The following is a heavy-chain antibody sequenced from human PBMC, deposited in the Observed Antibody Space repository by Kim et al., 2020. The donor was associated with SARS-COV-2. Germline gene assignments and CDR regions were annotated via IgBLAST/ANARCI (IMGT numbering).Heavy chain of an antibody. CDR3: ARGLSPYYYDSSGYRFLGPHYYFDY. V-gene: IGHV4-34*01. CDR2: INHSGST. CDR1: GGSFSGYY. D-gene: IGHD3-22*01. Sequence: SETLSLTCAVYGGSFSGYYWSWIRQPPGKGLEWIGEINHSGSTNYNPSLKSRVTISVDTSKNQFSLKLSSVTAADTAVYYCARGLSPYYYDSSGYRFLGPHYYFDYWGQGTLVTVSS. J-gene: IGHJ4*02.